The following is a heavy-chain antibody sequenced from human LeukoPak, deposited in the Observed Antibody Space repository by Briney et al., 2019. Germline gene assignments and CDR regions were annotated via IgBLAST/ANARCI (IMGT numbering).Heavy chain of an antibody. Sequence: SVKVSCKASGGTFSSYAISWVRQAPGQGLEWMGGIIPIFGTANYAQKFQGRVTITTDESTSTAYMELSSLRSEDTAVYYCERDLSQYSYDSSGYAPFDPWGQGTLVTVSS. V-gene: IGHV1-69*05. CDR3: ERDLSQYSYDSSGYAPFDP. CDR1: GGTFSSYA. CDR2: IIPIFGTA. J-gene: IGHJ5*02. D-gene: IGHD3-22*01.